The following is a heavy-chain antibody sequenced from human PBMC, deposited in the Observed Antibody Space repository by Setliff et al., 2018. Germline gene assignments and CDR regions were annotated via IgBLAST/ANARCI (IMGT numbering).Heavy chain of an antibody. CDR1: GYTFTSYY. V-gene: IGHV1-46*01. CDR2: INPSGGST. D-gene: IGHD6-13*01. J-gene: IGHJ4*02. CDR3: ARWYSSSWHLGNDY. Sequence: GASVKVSCKASGYTFTSYYMHWVRQAPGQGLEWMGIINPSGGSTSYAQKFQGRVTMTRDTSTRTAYMEVTSLRSDDTAVYYCARWYSSSWHLGNDYWGQGTLVTVSS.